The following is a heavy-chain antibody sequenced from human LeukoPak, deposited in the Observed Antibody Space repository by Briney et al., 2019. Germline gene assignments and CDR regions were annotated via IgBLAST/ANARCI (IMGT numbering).Heavy chain of an antibody. J-gene: IGHJ6*03. CDR1: GGSISTANYY. CDR2: TYYSGST. V-gene: IGHV4-39*07. Sequence: PSETLSLTCTVPGGSISTANYYWGWIRQPPGKGLEWIGSTYYSGSTYYNPSLKSRVTISVDTSKKQFSLKLSSVTAADTAVYYCARDQRWSSRSYYYYYMDVWGKGTTVTVSS. D-gene: IGHD6-13*01. CDR3: ARDQRWSSRSYYYYYMDV.